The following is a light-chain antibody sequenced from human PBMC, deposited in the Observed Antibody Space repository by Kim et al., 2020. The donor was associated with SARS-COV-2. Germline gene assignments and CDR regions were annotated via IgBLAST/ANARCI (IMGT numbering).Light chain of an antibody. CDR3: QHYGTSFT. V-gene: IGKV3-20*01. Sequence: VSPGERATLSCRTSQSVTRSYLAWYQQRPGQAPRLLIYGASNRATGNPDRFSGSGSLRDFTLTISRLEPEDFAVYYCQHYGTSFTFGPGTKVDIK. J-gene: IGKJ3*01. CDR1: QSVTRSY. CDR2: GAS.